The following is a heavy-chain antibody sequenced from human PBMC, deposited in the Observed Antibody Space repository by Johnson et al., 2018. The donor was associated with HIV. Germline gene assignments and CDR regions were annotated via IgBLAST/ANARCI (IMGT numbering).Heavy chain of an antibody. Sequence: VQLVESGGGLIQPGGSLRLSCAASGFTVSSNYMSWVRQAPGKGLEWVPVIYSGGSTYYADSVKGRFTISRDNAKNTLYLPMNSLGAEDTAVYHCAKGVLGGNRNACNIWGQGTMVTVSS. J-gene: IGHJ3*02. D-gene: IGHD4/OR15-4a*01. V-gene: IGHV3-53*01. CDR1: GFTVSSNY. CDR2: IYSGGST. CDR3: AKGVLGGNRNACNI.